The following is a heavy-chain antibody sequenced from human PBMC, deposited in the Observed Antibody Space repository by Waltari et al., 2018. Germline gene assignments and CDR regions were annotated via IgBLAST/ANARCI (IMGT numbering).Heavy chain of an antibody. V-gene: IGHV3-23*04. CDR1: GFTFSSYA. Sequence: EVQLVESGGDLVQPGGSLRLSCAASGFTFSSYALSWVRQAPGKGLEWVSAISGTGGSTYYADSVKGRFTISRDNSKNTLYLQMNSLRAEDAAVYYCATRGTYYKFDYWGQGSLVTVSS. CDR3: ATRGTYYKFDY. J-gene: IGHJ4*02. D-gene: IGHD1-26*01. CDR2: ISGTGGST.